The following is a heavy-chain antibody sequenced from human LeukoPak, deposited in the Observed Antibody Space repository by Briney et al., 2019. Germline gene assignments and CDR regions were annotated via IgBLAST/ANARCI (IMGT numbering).Heavy chain of an antibody. CDR3: AKEGHSDFWSGYYYASYYFDY. CDR2: ISYDGSNK. CDR1: GFTFSSYG. V-gene: IGHV3-30*18. J-gene: IGHJ4*02. Sequence: GGSLRLSCAASGFTFSSYGMHWVRQAPGKGLEWVAVISYDGSNKYYADSVKGRFTISRDNSRNTLYLQMNSLRAEDTAVYYCAKEGHSDFWSGYYYASYYFDYWGQGTLVTVSS. D-gene: IGHD3-3*01.